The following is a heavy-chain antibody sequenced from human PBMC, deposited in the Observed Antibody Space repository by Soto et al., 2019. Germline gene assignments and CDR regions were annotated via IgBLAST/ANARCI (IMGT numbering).Heavy chain of an antibody. CDR1: GFTFSSYA. J-gene: IGHJ4*02. CDR3: VKDLAYCGGDCYRPYYFDY. CDR2: ISSNGGST. V-gene: IGHV3-64D*08. D-gene: IGHD2-21*02. Sequence: EVQLVESGGGLVQPGGSLRLSCSASGFTFSSYAMHWVRQAPGKGLEYVSAISSNGGSTYYADSVKGRFTISRDNSKNTLYLQMSSLRAEDTAVYYCVKDLAYCGGDCYRPYYFDYWGQGTLVTVSS.